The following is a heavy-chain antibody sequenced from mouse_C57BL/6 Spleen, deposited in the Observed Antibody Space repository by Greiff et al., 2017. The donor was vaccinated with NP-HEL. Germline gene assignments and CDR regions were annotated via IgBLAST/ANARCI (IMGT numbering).Heavy chain of an antibody. CDR2: INPNNGGT. CDR3: ARHYDLYYYAMDY. Sequence: VQLQQSGPELVKPGASVKMSCKASGYTFTDYNMHWVKQSHGKSLEWIGYINPNNGGTSYNQKFKGKATLTVNKSSSTAYMELRSLTSEDSAVYYCARHYDLYYYAMDYWGQGTSVTVSS. J-gene: IGHJ4*01. D-gene: IGHD2-4*01. CDR1: GYTFTDYN. V-gene: IGHV1-22*01.